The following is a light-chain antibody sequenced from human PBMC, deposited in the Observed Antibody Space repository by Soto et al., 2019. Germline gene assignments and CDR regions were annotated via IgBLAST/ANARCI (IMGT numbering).Light chain of an antibody. Sequence: EIVMTQSPATLSVSPGERATLSCRASQSVSSNLAWYQQKPGQAPRHLNYGASTRATGIPARFSGRRSGPEFTLTISSLQSVDFAVYYCEEYSNWPPYTWGKGTKLEIK. V-gene: IGKV3-15*01. CDR1: QSVSSN. J-gene: IGKJ2*01. CDR2: GAS. CDR3: EEYSNWPPYT.